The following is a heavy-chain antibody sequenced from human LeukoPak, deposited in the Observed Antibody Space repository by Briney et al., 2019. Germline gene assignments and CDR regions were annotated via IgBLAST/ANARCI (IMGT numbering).Heavy chain of an antibody. CDR3: ARDGGTSSGYSY. CDR2: ISSSGSTI. CDR1: GFIFSTYS. D-gene: IGHD3-22*01. Sequence: GGSLRLSCAASGFIFSTYSMNWVRQAPGKGLEWVSYISSSGSTIYYADSVKGRFTISRDNAKNSLYLQMNSLRAEDTAVYYCARDGGTSSGYSYWGQGTLVTVSS. V-gene: IGHV3-48*04. J-gene: IGHJ4*02.